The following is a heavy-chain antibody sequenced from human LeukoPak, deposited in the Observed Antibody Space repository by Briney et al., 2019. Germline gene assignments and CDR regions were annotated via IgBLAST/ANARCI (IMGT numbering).Heavy chain of an antibody. Sequence: GGSLRLSCAASGFTFSSYAMSWVRQAPGKGLEWVSAISGSGGSTYYADSVKGRFTISRDNSKNTLYLQMNSLRAEDTAVYYCAKASGTVHYDILTGYYSPYYFDYWGQGTLVTVSS. J-gene: IGHJ4*02. V-gene: IGHV3-23*01. CDR2: ISGSGGST. CDR3: AKASGTVHYDILTGYYSPYYFDY. D-gene: IGHD3-9*01. CDR1: GFTFSSYA.